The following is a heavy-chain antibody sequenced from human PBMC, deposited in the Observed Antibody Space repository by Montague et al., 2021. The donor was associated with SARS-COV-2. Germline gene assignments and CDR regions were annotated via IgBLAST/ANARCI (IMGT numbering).Heavy chain of an antibody. D-gene: IGHD1-1*01. J-gene: IGHJ4*02. V-gene: IGHV6-1*01. CDR3: AREGTVPGPRGIYFDD. CDR1: GDSVSSNSAA. CDR2: TYYRSKWYT. Sequence: CAISGDSVSSNSAAWNWIRQPPSGGLEWLGRTYYRSKWYTDYAPSVKTRITITPDTSNNQFSLHLNSVTPGGTAVYYCAREGTVPGPRGIYFDDWGQGTLVTVSS.